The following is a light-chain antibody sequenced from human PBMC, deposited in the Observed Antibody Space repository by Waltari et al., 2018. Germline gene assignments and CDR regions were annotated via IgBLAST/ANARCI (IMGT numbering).Light chain of an antibody. Sequence: EIVLTQSPATLSFFPGERVTLSCRASQSVSRYMAWYQQKPGQAPRLLIYDISNRATGIPARFSGSGSVSDFTLTISSLEPEDFAVYYCHQHNNWPYTFGQGTKLEI. CDR1: QSVSRY. J-gene: IGKJ2*01. CDR2: DIS. V-gene: IGKV3-11*01. CDR3: HQHNNWPYT.